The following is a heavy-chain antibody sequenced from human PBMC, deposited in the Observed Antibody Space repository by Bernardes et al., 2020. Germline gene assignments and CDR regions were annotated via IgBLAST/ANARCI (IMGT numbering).Heavy chain of an antibody. Sequence: SETLSLTCAVSGGSISSSNWWSWVRQPPGKGLEWIGEIYHRGYTNYNPSLKSRVTISVDKSKNQFSLKLSSVTAADTAVYYCARDSYSSGYYYYGMDVWGQGTTVTVSS. D-gene: IGHD2-21*01. CDR2: IYHRGYT. CDR3: ARDSYSSGYYYYGMDV. J-gene: IGHJ6*02. CDR1: GGSISSSNW. V-gene: IGHV4-4*02.